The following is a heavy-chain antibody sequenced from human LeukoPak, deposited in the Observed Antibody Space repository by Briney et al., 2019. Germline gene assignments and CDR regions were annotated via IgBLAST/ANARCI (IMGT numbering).Heavy chain of an antibody. CDR1: GYSFTSDY. CDR3: ARSSGSNGGYFDY. CDR2: INPSGGST. Sequence: ASVKVSCKAPGYSFTSDYIHWVRQAPGQGLEWMGIINPSGGSTTFAQKFQGRVTVTRDTSTNTVSMELNSLRSEDTAVYYRARSSGSNGGYFDYWGQGTLVTVSS. V-gene: IGHV1-46*01. D-gene: IGHD1-26*01. J-gene: IGHJ4*02.